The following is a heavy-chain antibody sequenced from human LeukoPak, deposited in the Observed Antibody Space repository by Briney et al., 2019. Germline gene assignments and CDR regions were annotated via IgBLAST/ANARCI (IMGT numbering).Heavy chain of an antibody. CDR1: GYTYTSYG. V-gene: IGHV1-18*01. D-gene: IGHD2-2*01. Sequence: ASVKVSCKASGYTYTSYGISWVRQAPGQGLEWMGWISAYNGNTNYAQKLQGRVTMTTDTSTSTAYMELRSLRSGDTAVYYCARDWDDGCSSTSCPSFDYWGQGTLVTVSS. CDR3: ARDWDDGCSSTSCPSFDY. J-gene: IGHJ4*02. CDR2: ISAYNGNT.